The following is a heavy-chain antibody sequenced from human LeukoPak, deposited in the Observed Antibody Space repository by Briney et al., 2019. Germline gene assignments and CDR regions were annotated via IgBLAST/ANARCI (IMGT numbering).Heavy chain of an antibody. CDR1: GFTFSDYY. Sequence: GSLRLSCAASGFTFSDYYMSWIRQAPGKGLEWVSYISSSGSTIYYADSVKGRFTISRDNAKNSLYLQMNSLRAEDTAVYYCAKSYCSSTSCFHYYYGMDVWGQGTTVTVSS. CDR2: ISSSGSTI. V-gene: IGHV3-11*01. D-gene: IGHD2-2*01. J-gene: IGHJ6*02. CDR3: AKSYCSSTSCFHYYYGMDV.